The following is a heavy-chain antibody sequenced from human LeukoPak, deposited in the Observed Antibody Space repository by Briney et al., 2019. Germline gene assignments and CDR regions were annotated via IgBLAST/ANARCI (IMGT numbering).Heavy chain of an antibody. J-gene: IGHJ5*02. CDR3: AREGVPYYDFWSGYYKINWFDP. Sequence: GGSLRLSCAASGFTFSSYSMNWVRQAPGKGLEWVSSISSSSSYIYYADSVKGRFTISGDNAKNSLYLQMNSLRAEDTAVYYCAREGVPYYDFWSGYYKINWFDPWGQGTLVTVSS. D-gene: IGHD3-3*01. V-gene: IGHV3-21*01. CDR2: ISSSSSYI. CDR1: GFTFSSYS.